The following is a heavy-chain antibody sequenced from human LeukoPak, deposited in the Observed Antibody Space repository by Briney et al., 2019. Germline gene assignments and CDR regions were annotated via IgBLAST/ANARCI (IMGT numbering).Heavy chain of an antibody. CDR3: ARHSIAVAGRGYYFDY. J-gene: IGHJ4*02. Sequence: GESLKISCKGSGYSFTSYWIGWVRQMPGKGLEWMGIIYPGDSDTRYSSSFQGQVTISADKSISTAYLQWSSLKASDTAMYYCARHSIAVAGRGYYFDYWGQGTLVTVSS. D-gene: IGHD6-19*01. V-gene: IGHV5-51*01. CDR1: GYSFTSYW. CDR2: IYPGDSDT.